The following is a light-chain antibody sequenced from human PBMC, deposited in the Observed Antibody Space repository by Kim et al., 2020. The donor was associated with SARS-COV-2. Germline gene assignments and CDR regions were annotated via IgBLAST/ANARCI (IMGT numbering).Light chain of an antibody. J-gene: IGKJ1*01. V-gene: IGKV3-15*01. CDR2: GAS. CDR3: QQYNNRPPWT. Sequence: EIVLTQSPATLSVSPGDRATLSCRASQSVSSKLAWYQQKPGQAPRLLFYGASTRAPGVAARFSGSGSGTEFTLTITSLQSEDFAVYYCQQYNNRPPWTFGQGTKVDIK. CDR1: QSVSSK.